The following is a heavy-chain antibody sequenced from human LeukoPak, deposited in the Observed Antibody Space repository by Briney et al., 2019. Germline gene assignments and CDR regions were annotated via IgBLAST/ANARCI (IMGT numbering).Heavy chain of an antibody. CDR1: GFTFDDYA. D-gene: IGHD1-26*01. CDR2: ISWNSGSI. CDR3: AREGWDLNALDI. Sequence: PGGSLRLSCAASGFTFDDYAMHWVRQAPGKGLEWVSGISWNSGSIGYADSVKGRFTISRDNAKNSLYLQMSSLRAEDTAIYYCAREGWDLNALDIWGQGTMVTVSP. J-gene: IGHJ3*02. V-gene: IGHV3-9*01.